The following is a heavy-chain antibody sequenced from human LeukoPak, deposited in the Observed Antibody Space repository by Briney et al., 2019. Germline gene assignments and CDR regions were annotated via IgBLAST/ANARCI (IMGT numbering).Heavy chain of an antibody. Sequence: GGSLRLSCAASGFTFSSYAMSWVRQAPGKGLEWVSAISGSGGSTYYADSVKGRFTISRDNSKNTLYLQMNSLRAEDTAVYYCAKDGSCYDSSGYLDYWGQGTLVTVSS. D-gene: IGHD3-22*01. CDR1: GFTFSSYA. CDR3: AKDGSCYDSSGYLDY. J-gene: IGHJ4*02. CDR2: ISGSGGST. V-gene: IGHV3-23*01.